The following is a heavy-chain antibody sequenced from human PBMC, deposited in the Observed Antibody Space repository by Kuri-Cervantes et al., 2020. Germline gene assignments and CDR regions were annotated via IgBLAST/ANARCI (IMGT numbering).Heavy chain of an antibody. D-gene: IGHD1-26*01. CDR3: AKDVDHRMGPYYVDY. CDR1: GFTFDDYA. J-gene: IGHJ4*02. CDR2: ISWNSGSI. V-gene: IGHV3-9*01. Sequence: SCAAPGFTFDDYAMHWVRQAPGKGLEWVSGISWNSGSIGYADSVKGRFTISRDNAKNSLYLQINSLRAEDTALYYCAKDVDHRMGPYYVDYWGQGTLVTVSS.